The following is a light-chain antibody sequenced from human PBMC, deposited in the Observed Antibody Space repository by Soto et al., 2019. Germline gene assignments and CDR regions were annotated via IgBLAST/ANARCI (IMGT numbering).Light chain of an antibody. V-gene: IGLV2-11*01. Sequence: QSVLTQPRSVSVSPGQSVTISCTGTNSDVGRYNFVSWYQQLPGKAPKLLISAVSQRPSGVPDRFSGSKSGNTASLTISGLQADDEADYFCYSYTTSDIWVFGGGTKVTVL. J-gene: IGLJ3*02. CDR1: NSDVGRYNF. CDR3: YSYTTSDIWV. CDR2: AVS.